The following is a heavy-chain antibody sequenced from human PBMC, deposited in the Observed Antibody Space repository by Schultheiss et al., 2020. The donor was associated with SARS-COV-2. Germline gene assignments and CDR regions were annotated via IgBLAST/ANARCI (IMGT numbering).Heavy chain of an antibody. J-gene: IGHJ6*02. CDR3: ARRKAIYYYYGMDV. CDR2: ISWNSGSI. CDR1: GFTFSSYA. Sequence: SLRLSCAATGFTFSSYAMSWVRQAPGKGLEWVSGISWNSGSIGYADSVKGRFTISRDNAKNSLYLQMNSLRAEDTAVYYCARRKAIYYYYGMDVWGQGTTVTVSS. V-gene: IGHV3-9*01. D-gene: IGHD2-21*01.